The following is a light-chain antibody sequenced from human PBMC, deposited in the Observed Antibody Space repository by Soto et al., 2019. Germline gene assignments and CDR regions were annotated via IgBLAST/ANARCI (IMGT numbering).Light chain of an antibody. J-gene: IGKJ4*01. CDR3: QQANRLPLT. CDR1: QGIGNW. Sequence: DIQVTQSPSSVSASVGDRVTITCRASQGIGNWLAWYQQKTGKAPKLLIYAASSLQSGVPSRFSGSGSGTDFTLTISSLQPEDFATYYCQQANRLPLTFGGGTKGDIK. CDR2: AAS. V-gene: IGKV1-12*01.